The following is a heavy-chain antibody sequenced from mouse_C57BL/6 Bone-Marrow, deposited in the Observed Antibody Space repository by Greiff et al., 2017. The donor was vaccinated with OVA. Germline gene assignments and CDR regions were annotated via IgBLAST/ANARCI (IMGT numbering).Heavy chain of an antibody. CDR1: GFTFSDYG. V-gene: IGHV5-17*01. CDR3: ARPYDYFYYAMDY. CDR2: ISSGSSTI. J-gene: IGHJ4*01. D-gene: IGHD2-4*01. Sequence: EVHLVESGGGLVKPGGSLKLSCAASGFTFSDYGMHWVRQAPEKGLEWVAYISSGSSTIYYADTVKGRFTISRDNAKNTLFLQMTSLRSEDTAMYYCARPYDYFYYAMDYWGQGTSVTVSS.